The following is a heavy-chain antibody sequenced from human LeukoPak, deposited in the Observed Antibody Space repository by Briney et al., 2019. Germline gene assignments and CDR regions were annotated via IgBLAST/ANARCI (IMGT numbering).Heavy chain of an antibody. V-gene: IGHV3-11*04. CDR3: ARGGGYCSSTSCFPFDH. J-gene: IGHJ4*02. CDR2: ISSSGSTI. D-gene: IGHD2-2*01. Sequence: PGGSLRLSCAASGFPLSDYYMSWIRQAPGKGLEWVSYISSSGSTIYYADSVKGRFTISRDNAKNSLYLQMNSLRADDTAVYYCARGGGYCSSTSCFPFDHWGQGTLVTVSS. CDR1: GFPLSDYY.